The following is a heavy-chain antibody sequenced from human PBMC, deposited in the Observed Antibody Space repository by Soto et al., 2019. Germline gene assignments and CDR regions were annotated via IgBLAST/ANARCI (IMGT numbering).Heavy chain of an antibody. J-gene: IGHJ4*02. Sequence: QVQLVESGGGVVQPGRSLRLSCAASGFTFSSYGMHWVRQAPGKGLEWVAVISYDGSNKYYADSVKGRFTISSENSKNTLYLQMNSLRAEDTAVYYCAKVFGGVSSGWYYFDYWGQGTLVTVSS. V-gene: IGHV3-30*18. CDR2: ISYDGSNK. CDR3: AKVFGGVSSGWYYFDY. D-gene: IGHD6-19*01. CDR1: GFTFSSYG.